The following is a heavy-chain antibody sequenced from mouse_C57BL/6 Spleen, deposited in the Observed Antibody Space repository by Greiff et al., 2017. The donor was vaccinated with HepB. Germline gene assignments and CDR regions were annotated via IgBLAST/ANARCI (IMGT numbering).Heavy chain of an antibody. J-gene: IGHJ4*01. V-gene: IGHV1-69*01. CDR2: IDPSDSYT. Sequence: VQLQQPGAELVMPGASVKLSCKASGYTFTSYWRHWVKQRPGQGLEWIGEIDPSDSYTNYNQKFKGKSTLTVDKSSSTAYMQLSSLTSEDSAVYYCARMGYYGSSQYYYAMDYWGQGTSVTVSS. CDR1: GYTFTSYW. D-gene: IGHD1-1*01. CDR3: ARMGYYGSSQYYYAMDY.